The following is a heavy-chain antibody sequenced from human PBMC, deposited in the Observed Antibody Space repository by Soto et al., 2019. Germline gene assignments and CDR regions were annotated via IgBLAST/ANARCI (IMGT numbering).Heavy chain of an antibody. CDR2: IRGDGIVI. D-gene: IGHD2-15*01. V-gene: IGHV3-74*01. CDR1: GFTFSSYW. J-gene: IGHJ4*02. Sequence: EVQLVESGGGLVQPGGSLRLSCAASGFTFSSYWMHWARAAPGKGLVWVSSIRGDGIVITHADSVKGRFTVSRDNAKKTLYLQMNSLRAEDTAVYYCVREDCGGGLCKRFDYWGQGTPVTVSS. CDR3: VREDCGGGLCKRFDY.